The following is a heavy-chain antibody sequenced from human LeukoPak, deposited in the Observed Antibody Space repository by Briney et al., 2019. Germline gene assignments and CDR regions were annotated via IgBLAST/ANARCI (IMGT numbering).Heavy chain of an antibody. CDR2: IYYSGST. D-gene: IGHD3-9*01. CDR3: ARGNYDILTGRDWFDP. Sequence: PSETLSLTCTVSGASISSYYWSWIRQPPGKGLEWIGYIYYSGSTNYNPSLKSRVTISVDTSKNQFSLKLSSVTAADTAVYYCARGNYDILTGRDWFDPWGQGTLVTVSS. CDR1: GASISSYY. V-gene: IGHV4-59*01. J-gene: IGHJ5*02.